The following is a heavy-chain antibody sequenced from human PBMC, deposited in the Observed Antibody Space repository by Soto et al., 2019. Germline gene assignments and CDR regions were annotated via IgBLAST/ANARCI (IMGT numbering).Heavy chain of an antibody. CDR3: ARRYGASFDY. CDR1: GGSISSGGYS. J-gene: IGHJ4*02. D-gene: IGHD4-17*01. Sequence: SETLSLTCAVSGGSISSGGYSWSWIRQPPGKGLEWIGYIYHSGSTYYNPSLKSRVTISVDTSKNQFSLKLSSVTAADTAVYYCARRYGASFDYWGQGTLVTVSS. V-gene: IGHV4-30-2*02. CDR2: IYHSGST.